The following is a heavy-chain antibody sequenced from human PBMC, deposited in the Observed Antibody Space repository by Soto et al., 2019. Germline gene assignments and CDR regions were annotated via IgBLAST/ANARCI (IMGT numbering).Heavy chain of an antibody. CDR1: GGSISSYY. Sequence: QVQLQESGPGLVKPSETLSLTCTVSGGSISSYYWSWIRQPAGKGLEWIGRIYTSGSTNYNPSLKSRVTMSVDTSKNQFSLKLSSVTAADTAVYYCVRDYCSSTSCYRPHFDYWGQGTLVTVSS. CDR3: VRDYCSSTSCYRPHFDY. CDR2: IYTSGST. V-gene: IGHV4-4*07. J-gene: IGHJ4*02. D-gene: IGHD2-2*01.